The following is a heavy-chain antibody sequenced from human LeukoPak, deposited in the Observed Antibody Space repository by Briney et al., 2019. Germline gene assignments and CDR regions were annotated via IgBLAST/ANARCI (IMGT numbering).Heavy chain of an antibody. Sequence: GGSLRLSCAASGFTVSSNYMSWVRHPPGKGLEWVSVIYSAGSTYYADSLKGRFTISRDNSKNTLYLQMNSLGAEDTAVYYCAREPSGTYWLDYWGQGTLVTVSS. CDR1: GFTVSSNY. CDR2: IYSAGST. J-gene: IGHJ4*02. D-gene: IGHD1-26*01. CDR3: AREPSGTYWLDY. V-gene: IGHV3-66*02.